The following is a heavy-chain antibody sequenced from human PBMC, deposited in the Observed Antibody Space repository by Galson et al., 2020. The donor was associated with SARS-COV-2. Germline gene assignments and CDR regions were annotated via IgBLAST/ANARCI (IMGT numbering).Heavy chain of an antibody. CDR3: ARENTIYGGYSYGYRGAETNWFDP. CDR2: IYYSGRA. V-gene: IGHV4-30-4*01. D-gene: IGHD5-18*01. CDR1: GGSISSGDYY. J-gene: IGHJ5*02. Sequence: ETSETLSLTCTVSGGSISSGDYYWSWIRQPPGKGLEYIGYIYYSGRAYYNPSLKSRLTMSVDTSKNQFSLRLSSVTAADTAIYYCARENTIYGGYSYGYRGAETNWFDPWGQGTLVTVSS.